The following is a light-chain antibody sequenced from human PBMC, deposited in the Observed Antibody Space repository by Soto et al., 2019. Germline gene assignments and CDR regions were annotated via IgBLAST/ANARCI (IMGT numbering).Light chain of an antibody. Sequence: DIQMTQSPSTLSVSIGDRVTITCRASQTINRWLAWYQQKPGTAPKLLIYDASSLESGVPSRFSGSGSGTEFSLTISSLQPDDFATYYCQHYNNYPWTFGQGTKVEIK. V-gene: IGKV1-5*01. CDR2: DAS. CDR1: QTINRW. CDR3: QHYNNYPWT. J-gene: IGKJ1*01.